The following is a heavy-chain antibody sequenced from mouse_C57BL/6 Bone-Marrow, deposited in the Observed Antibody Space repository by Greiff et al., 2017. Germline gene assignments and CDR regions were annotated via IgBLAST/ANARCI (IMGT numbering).Heavy chain of an antibody. CDR3: AIEIINTVLDRNWYFDV. D-gene: IGHD1-1*01. Sequence: QVQLQQPGAELVKPGASVKVSCKASGYTFTSYWMHWVKQRTGQGLEWIGRIHPSDSDTNYNQKFKGKATLTVDKSSSTAYMQLSSLTSEDSAVYSCAIEIINTVLDRNWYFDVWGTGTTVTVSS. V-gene: IGHV1-74*01. J-gene: IGHJ1*03. CDR2: IHPSDSDT. CDR1: GYTFTSYW.